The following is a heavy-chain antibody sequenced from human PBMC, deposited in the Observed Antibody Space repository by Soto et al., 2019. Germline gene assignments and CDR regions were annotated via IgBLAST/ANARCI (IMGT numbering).Heavy chain of an antibody. D-gene: IGHD2-2*03. CDR1: GGSISGYY. CDR2: IDYYGST. J-gene: IGHJ4*02. CDR3: AREENLGRWIQPLDS. V-gene: IGHV4-59*01. Sequence: PSETLSLTCTVSGGSISGYYWSWIRQPPGKRLEWIGYIDYYGSTNYNPSLKSRVTISVDTSKKQFSLNLGSVTAADTAIYYCAREENLGRWIQPLDSWGQGTLVTVSS.